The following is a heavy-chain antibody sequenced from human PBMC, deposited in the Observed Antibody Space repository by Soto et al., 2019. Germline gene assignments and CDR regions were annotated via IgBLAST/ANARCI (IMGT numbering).Heavy chain of an antibody. CDR3: ARTCRSGGSCYLEY. V-gene: IGHV1-18*01. CDR2: VSVPSGDT. J-gene: IGHJ4*02. D-gene: IGHD2-15*01. Sequence: VKVSCKASGYSFSSFGISWVRQAPGQGLEWVGWVSVPSGDTSSAQNFQGRVTVTTDTSTSTAYMEVGSLRSDDTAVYYCARTCRSGGSCYLEYWGEGTLVTVSS. CDR1: GYSFSSFG.